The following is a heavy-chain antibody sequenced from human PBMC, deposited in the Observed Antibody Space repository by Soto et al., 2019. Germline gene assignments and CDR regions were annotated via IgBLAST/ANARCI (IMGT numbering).Heavy chain of an antibody. V-gene: IGHV3-7*03. CDR2: IKQDGSEK. Sequence: GGSLRLSCAASGFTFTTYWMTWVRQAPGKGLEWVANIKQDGSEKFYVGSVRGRFTISRDNAKNSMYLQMNSLRAEDTAVYYCARRSSGRLTTAWAPLNWWGQGTLVTVSS. D-gene: IGHD1-20*01. CDR1: GFTFTTYW. J-gene: IGHJ4*02. CDR3: ARRSSGRLTTAWAPLNW.